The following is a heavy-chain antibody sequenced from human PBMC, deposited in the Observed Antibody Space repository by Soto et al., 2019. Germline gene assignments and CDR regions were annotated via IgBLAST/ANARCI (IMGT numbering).Heavy chain of an antibody. D-gene: IGHD3-10*01. CDR3: ARAGYGSGSYLRYYYYYGMDV. Sequence: GGSLRLSCAASGFTVSSNYMSWVRQAPGKGLEWVSVIYSGGSTYYADSVKGRFTISRDNSKNTLYLQMNSLRAEDTAVYYCARAGYGSGSYLRYYYYYGMDVWGQGTTVTVSS. CDR1: GFTVSSNY. CDR2: IYSGGST. V-gene: IGHV3-53*01. J-gene: IGHJ6*02.